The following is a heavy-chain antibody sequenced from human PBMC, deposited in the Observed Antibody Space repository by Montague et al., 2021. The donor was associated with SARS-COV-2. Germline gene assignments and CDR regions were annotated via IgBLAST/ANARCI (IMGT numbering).Heavy chain of an antibody. Sequence: SLRLSCAASGFTFSSYAMHWVRQAPGKGLEWVAVISYDGSNKYYXXSVKGRFTISRDNSKNTLYLQMNSLRVEDTAVYYCARDRGMITFGGVIVIDGMDVWGQGTTVTVSS. CDR2: ISYDGSNK. CDR3: ARDRGMITFGGVIVIDGMDV. CDR1: GFTFSSYA. D-gene: IGHD3-16*02. V-gene: IGHV3-30-3*01. J-gene: IGHJ6*02.